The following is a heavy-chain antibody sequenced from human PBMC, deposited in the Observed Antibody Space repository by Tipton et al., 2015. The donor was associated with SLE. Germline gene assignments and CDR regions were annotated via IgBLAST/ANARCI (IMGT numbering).Heavy chain of an antibody. Sequence: TLSLTCTVSGGSISNSDYYGGWIRQPPGKGLEWIGSFYYSGSTYYNPSLKSRVTISVDTSKNHLSLKLSSVTAADTAVYYCASRTGDGYLYFDLWGRGTLVTVSS. CDR2: FYYSGST. J-gene: IGHJ2*01. CDR3: ASRTGDGYLYFDL. D-gene: IGHD7-27*01. CDR1: GGSISNSDYY. V-gene: IGHV4-39*07.